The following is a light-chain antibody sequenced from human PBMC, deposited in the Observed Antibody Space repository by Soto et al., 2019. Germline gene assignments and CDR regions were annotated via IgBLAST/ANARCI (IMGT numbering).Light chain of an antibody. J-gene: IGKJ3*01. Sequence: DVQMTKSPSTLSGPVGERVTINSRASQGISSYLSWYQQKPGKAPKLLIYAASTLQSGVPSRFSGSGSGTDFTLTISSLQPEDFATYSCKQLNSYPLTFGTGTKVDIK. V-gene: IGKV1-9*01. CDR3: KQLNSYPLT. CDR1: QGISSY. CDR2: AAS.